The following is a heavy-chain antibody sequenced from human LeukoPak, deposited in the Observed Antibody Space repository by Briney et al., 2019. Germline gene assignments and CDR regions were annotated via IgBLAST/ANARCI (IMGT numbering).Heavy chain of an antibody. V-gene: IGHV4-39*01. CDR2: IYYSGNT. CDR3: ARQTGSGLFILP. Sequence: SETLSLTCTVSGVSISSSNSYWGWIRQPPGKGLEWIGSIYYSGNTYYNAFLKSQVSISIDTSKNQFSLRLTSVTAADTAVYYCARQTGSGLFILPGGQGTLVTVSS. D-gene: IGHD3/OR15-3a*01. CDR1: GVSISSSNSY. J-gene: IGHJ4*02.